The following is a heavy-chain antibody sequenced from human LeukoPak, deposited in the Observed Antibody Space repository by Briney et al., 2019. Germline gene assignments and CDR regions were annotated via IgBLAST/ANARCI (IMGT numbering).Heavy chain of an antibody. V-gene: IGHV1-24*01. Sequence: ASVKVSCKVSGYTLTELSMHWVRQAPGKGLEWMGGFDPEDGETIYAQKFQGRVTMTEDTSTDTAYMELSSLRSEDTAVYYCATGPAAQHSYYYYYMDVWGKGTTVTVSS. CDR1: GYTLTELS. D-gene: IGHD2-2*01. J-gene: IGHJ6*03. CDR2: FDPEDGET. CDR3: ATGPAAQHSYYYYYMDV.